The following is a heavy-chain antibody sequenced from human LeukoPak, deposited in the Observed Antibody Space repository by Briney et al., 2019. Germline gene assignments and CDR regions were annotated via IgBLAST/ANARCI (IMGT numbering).Heavy chain of an antibody. Sequence: ASVKVSCKASGYAFTGYYMHWVRQAPGQGLEWMGWMSPNSGDTTYAQKFQGRVTMTRDTSISTAYMELSRLRSDDTAVYYCARVADYSPGLTNVPYWGQGTLVTVSS. V-gene: IGHV1-2*02. CDR2: MSPNSGDT. J-gene: IGHJ4*02. CDR1: GYAFTGYY. CDR3: ARVADYSPGLTNVPY. D-gene: IGHD3-10*01.